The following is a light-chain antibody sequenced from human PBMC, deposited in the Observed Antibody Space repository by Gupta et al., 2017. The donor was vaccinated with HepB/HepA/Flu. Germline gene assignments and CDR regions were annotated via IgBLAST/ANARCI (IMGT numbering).Light chain of an antibody. CDR2: RDN. V-gene: IGLV1-47*01. Sequence: QSMLPQPPSASGAPGQRVTISCSGSRSNIERNFVYWYQQLPGTAPLLLIYRDNQGPSGIPGRFSGSHSVTSASLAISGLRSEDEADYYCSTWDDSLSAYLFGTGTTVTVL. J-gene: IGLJ1*01. CDR1: RSNIERNF. CDR3: STWDDSLSAYL.